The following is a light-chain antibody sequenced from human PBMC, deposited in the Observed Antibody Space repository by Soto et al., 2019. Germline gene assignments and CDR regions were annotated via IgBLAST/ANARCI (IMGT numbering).Light chain of an antibody. Sequence: EIVLTQSPATPSLSPGERATLSCRASQSVSSYLAWYQQKPGQAPRLLIYDASNRATGIPARFSGSGSGTDLTLTISSLEPEDFAVYYCQQRSNWLALTFGGGTKVEIK. CDR1: QSVSSY. J-gene: IGKJ4*01. CDR2: DAS. V-gene: IGKV3-11*01. CDR3: QQRSNWLALT.